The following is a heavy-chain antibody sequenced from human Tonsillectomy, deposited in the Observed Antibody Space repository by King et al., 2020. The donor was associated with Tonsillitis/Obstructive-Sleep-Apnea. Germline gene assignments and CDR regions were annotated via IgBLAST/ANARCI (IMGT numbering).Heavy chain of an antibody. J-gene: IGHJ4*02. CDR2: INPNSGGT. D-gene: IGHD3-9*01. CDR3: ATDCDILTGYYPDY. Sequence: VQLVESGAEVKKPGASVKVSCKASGYTFTGYYMHWVRQAPGQGLEWIGRINPNSGGTNYAQKFQGRVTMTRDTSISTAYMELSRLRSDDTAVYYCATDCDILTGYYPDYWGQGTLVTVSS. V-gene: IGHV1-2*06. CDR1: GYTFTGYY.